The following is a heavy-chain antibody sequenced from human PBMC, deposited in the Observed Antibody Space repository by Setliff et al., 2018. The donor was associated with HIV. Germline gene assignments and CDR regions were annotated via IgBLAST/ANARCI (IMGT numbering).Heavy chain of an antibody. D-gene: IGHD3-10*01. J-gene: IGHJ4*02. CDR1: GGSVSGHY. V-gene: IGHV4-34*01. CDR3: AGDLAWPGYFDY. Sequence: SETLSLTCAVYGGSVSGHYWSWIRQPPGKGLEWTGSIYHSGKTYYNPSLKSRLTISVDTSKNQFSLKLSSVTAADTAVYYCAGDLAWPGYFDYWGQGTLVT. CDR2: IYHSGKT.